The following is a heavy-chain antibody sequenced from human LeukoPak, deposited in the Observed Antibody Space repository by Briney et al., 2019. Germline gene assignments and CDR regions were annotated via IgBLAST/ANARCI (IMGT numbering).Heavy chain of an antibody. D-gene: IGHD2-15*01. Sequence: QTGGSLRLSYAGSVFTFRSCVMSWVRQAPGKGLEWISAISGSGGSTYYADSVKGRFTISRDNSKNTLYLQMNSLRAEDTAVYYCARGGGPFDYWGQGTLVTVPS. CDR1: VFTFRSCV. CDR3: ARGGGPFDY. CDR2: ISGSGGST. V-gene: IGHV3-23*01. J-gene: IGHJ4*02.